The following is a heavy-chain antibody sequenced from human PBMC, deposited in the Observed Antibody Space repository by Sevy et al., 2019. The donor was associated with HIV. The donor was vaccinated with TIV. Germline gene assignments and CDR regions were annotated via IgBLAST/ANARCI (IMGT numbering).Heavy chain of an antibody. J-gene: IGHJ6*02. Sequence: ASVKVSCKASGYTFTGYYMHWVRQAPGQGLEWMGRINPNSGGTNYAQKFQGRVTMTRDTSISTAYMELGRLGSDDTAVYYCASLGDCSGGSCDRSYYYGMDVWGQGTTVTVSS. CDR1: GYTFTGYY. CDR2: INPNSGGT. V-gene: IGHV1-2*06. D-gene: IGHD2-15*01. CDR3: ASLGDCSGGSCDRSYYYGMDV.